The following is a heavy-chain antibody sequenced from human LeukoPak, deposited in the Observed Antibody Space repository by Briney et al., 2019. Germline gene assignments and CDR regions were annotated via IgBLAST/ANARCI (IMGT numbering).Heavy chain of an antibody. V-gene: IGHV4-59*01. D-gene: IGHD1-14*01. CDR3: ARVGTGAYFDY. J-gene: IGHJ4*02. CDR1: GGSFSGYY. Sequence: SETLSLTCAVYGGSFSGYYWSWIRQPPGKGLEWIGYIYYSGSTNYNPSLKSRVTISVDTSKNQFSLKLSSVTAADTAVYYCARVGTGAYFDYWGQGTLVTVSS. CDR2: IYYSGST.